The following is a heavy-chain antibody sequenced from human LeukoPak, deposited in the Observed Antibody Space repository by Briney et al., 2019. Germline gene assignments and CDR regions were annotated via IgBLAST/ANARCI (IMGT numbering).Heavy chain of an antibody. CDR2: IYYSGST. D-gene: IGHD3-10*01. Sequence: SETLSLTCTVSGGSISSSSYYWGWIRQPPGKGLVYIGSIYYSGSTYYNPSLKSRVTISVDTSKNQFSLKMSSVTAADTAVYYCARQSPYYYGSGSYEAYWGQGTLVTVSS. CDR1: GGSISSSSYY. CDR3: ARQSPYYYGSGSYEAY. J-gene: IGHJ4*02. V-gene: IGHV4-39*01.